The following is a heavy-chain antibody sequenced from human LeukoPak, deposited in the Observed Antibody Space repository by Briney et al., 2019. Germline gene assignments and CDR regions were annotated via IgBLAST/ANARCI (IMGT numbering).Heavy chain of an antibody. CDR3: ARGRTEYDFWSGFRGIIDY. CDR2: INHSGST. CDR1: GGSISSGGYY. V-gene: IGHV4-30-2*01. Sequence: PSQTLSLTCAVSGGSISSGGYYWSWIRQPPGKGLEWIGEINHSGSTNYNPSLKSRVTISVDTSKNQFSLKLSSVTAADTAVYYCARGRTEYDFWSGFRGIIDYWGQGTLVTVSS. J-gene: IGHJ4*02. D-gene: IGHD3-3*01.